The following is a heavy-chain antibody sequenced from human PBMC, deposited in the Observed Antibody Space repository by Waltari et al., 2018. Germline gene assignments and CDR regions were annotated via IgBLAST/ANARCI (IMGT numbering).Heavy chain of an antibody. CDR2: MRWNGRNI. D-gene: IGHD7-27*01. CDR1: GFKFDEHA. Sequence: EVQLVESGGGLVQPGRSLRLSCAAAGFKFDEHAMHWVRQVPGKGLEWVSRMRWNGRNIGYADSVRGRFTISRDTGKSSLYLQMNDLRPEDTALYYCVKEKTSIWGVMARVAHQALDVWGQGTLVSVSS. CDR3: VKEKTSIWGVMARVAHQALDV. J-gene: IGHJ3*01. V-gene: IGHV3-9*01.